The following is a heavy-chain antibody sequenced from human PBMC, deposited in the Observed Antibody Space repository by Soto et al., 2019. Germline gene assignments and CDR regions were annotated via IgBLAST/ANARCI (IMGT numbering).Heavy chain of an antibody. V-gene: IGHV4-39*01. D-gene: IGHD3-3*02. CDR3: ARHSQAPLSRFDH. CDR2: IYYSGST. CDR1: GGSISSSSYY. Sequence: SETLSLTCTVSGGSISSSSYYWGWIRQPPGKGLEWIGSIYYSGSTYYNPSLKSRVTISVDTSKNQFSLKLSSVTAADTAVYYSARHSQAPLSRFDHWGQGTLVTVSS. J-gene: IGHJ5*02.